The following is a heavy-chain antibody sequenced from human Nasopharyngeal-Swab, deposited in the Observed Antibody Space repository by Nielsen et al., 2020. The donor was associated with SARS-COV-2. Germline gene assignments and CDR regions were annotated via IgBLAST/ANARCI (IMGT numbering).Heavy chain of an antibody. Sequence: ASVKVSCKVSGYTLTELSMHWVRQAPGKGLEWMGGFDPEDGETIYAQKFQGRDTMTEDTSTDTAYMELSSLRSEDTAVYYCATGRVTTFFSWFDPWGQGTLVTVSS. CDR2: FDPEDGET. CDR1: GYTLTELS. V-gene: IGHV1-24*01. CDR3: ATGRVTTFFSWFDP. J-gene: IGHJ5*02. D-gene: IGHD4-17*01.